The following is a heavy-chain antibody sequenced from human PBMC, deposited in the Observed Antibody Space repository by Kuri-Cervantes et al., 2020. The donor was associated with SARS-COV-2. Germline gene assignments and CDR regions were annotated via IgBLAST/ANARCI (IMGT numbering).Heavy chain of an antibody. D-gene: IGHD6-13*01. CDR1: GYSISSGYY. Sequence: SETLSLTCAVSGYSISSGYYWGWIRQPPGKGLEWIGSIYHSGSTYYNPSLKSRVTISVDTSKNQFSLKLSSVTAADTAVYYWASLPGIAAAGGYGMDVWGQGTTVTVSS. CDR3: ASLPGIAAAGGYGMDV. CDR2: IYHSGST. J-gene: IGHJ6*02. V-gene: IGHV4-38-2*01.